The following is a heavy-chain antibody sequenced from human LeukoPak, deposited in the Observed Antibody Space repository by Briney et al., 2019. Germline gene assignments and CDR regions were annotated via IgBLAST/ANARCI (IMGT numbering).Heavy chain of an antibody. V-gene: IGHV4-39*01. D-gene: IGHD6-13*01. CDR2: IYYSGST. Sequence: SETLSLTCTVSGGSISSSSYYWGWIRQPPGKGLEWIGSIYYSGSTYYNPSLKSRVTIFVDTSKNQFSLKLSSVTAADTAVYYCAITPPAAAAGPYYYYMDVWGKGTTVTVSS. J-gene: IGHJ6*03. CDR3: AITPPAAAAGPYYYYMDV. CDR1: GGSISSSSYY.